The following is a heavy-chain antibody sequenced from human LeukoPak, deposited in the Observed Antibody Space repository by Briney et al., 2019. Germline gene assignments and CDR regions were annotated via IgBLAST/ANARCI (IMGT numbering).Heavy chain of an antibody. CDR3: TSSGTSGAGDFDY. CDR2: IKSKTDGGTT. CDR1: GFTFSSYA. D-gene: IGHD1-26*01. Sequence: PGGSLRLSCAASGFTFSSYAMHWVRQAPGKGLEWVGRIKSKTDGGTTDYAAPVKGRFTISRDDSKNTLYLQMNSLRSEDTALYYCTSSGTSGAGDFDYWGQGTLVTVSS. J-gene: IGHJ4*02. V-gene: IGHV3-15*01.